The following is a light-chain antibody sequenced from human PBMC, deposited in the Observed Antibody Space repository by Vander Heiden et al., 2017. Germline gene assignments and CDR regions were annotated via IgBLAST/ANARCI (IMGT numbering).Light chain of an antibody. J-gene: IGKJ3*01. CDR3: QQSYSTQFT. Sequence: DIQMTQSPSSLSASVGDRVTITCRASHSISRYLNWVQQKPGKAPKLLIYAASSLKRGVPSRFSGSGFGTDFTLTISNPQPEDFATYHRQQSYSTQFTFGPGTKVDIK. CDR1: HSISRY. CDR2: AAS. V-gene: IGKV1-39*01.